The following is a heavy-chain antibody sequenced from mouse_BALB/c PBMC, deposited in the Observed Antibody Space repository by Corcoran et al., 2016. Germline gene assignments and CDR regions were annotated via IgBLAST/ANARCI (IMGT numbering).Heavy chain of an antibody. D-gene: IGHD2-1*01. J-gene: IGHJ2*01. V-gene: IGHV9-3-1*01. CDR2: INTYTGEP. CDR1: GYTFTNYG. Sequence: QIQLVQSGPELKKPGETVKISCKASGYTFTNYGMNWVNQAPGKGLKWMGWINTYTGEPTYADDFKGRFAFSLETSASPAYLQINNLKNEDTATYFCARWGGNYYFDYWGQGTTLTVSS. CDR3: ARWGGNYYFDY.